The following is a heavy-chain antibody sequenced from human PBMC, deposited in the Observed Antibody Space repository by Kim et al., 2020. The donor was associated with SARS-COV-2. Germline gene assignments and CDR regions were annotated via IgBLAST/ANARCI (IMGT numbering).Heavy chain of an antibody. CDR2: IVVGSGNT. CDR3: AAEGGGSYGYFDL. D-gene: IGHD1-26*01. Sequence: SVKVSCKASGFTFTSSAVQWVRQARGQRLEWIGWIVVGSGNTNYEQKFQERVTITRDMSTSTAYMELSSLRSEDTAVYYCAAEGGGSYGYFDLWGRGTLVTVSS. V-gene: IGHV1-58*01. CDR1: GFTFTSSA. J-gene: IGHJ2*01.